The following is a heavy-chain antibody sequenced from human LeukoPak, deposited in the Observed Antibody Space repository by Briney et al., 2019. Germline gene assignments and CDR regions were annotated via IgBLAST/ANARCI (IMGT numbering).Heavy chain of an antibody. D-gene: IGHD3-10*01. CDR3: ARSRLLWLRELLYDY. V-gene: IGHV4-34*01. CDR2: INHSGST. CDR1: GGSFSGYY. J-gene: IGHJ4*02. Sequence: SETLSLTCAVYGGSFSGYYWSWIRQPPGKGLEWIGEINHSGSTNYNPSLKSRVTISVDTSKNQFSLKLSSVTAADTAVYYCARSRLLWLRELLYDYWGQGTLVTVSS.